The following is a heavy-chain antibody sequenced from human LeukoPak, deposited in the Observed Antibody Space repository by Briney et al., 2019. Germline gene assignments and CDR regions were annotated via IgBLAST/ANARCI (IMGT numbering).Heavy chain of an antibody. CDR1: GYTFTSYA. D-gene: IGHD6-13*01. Sequence: SSVKVSCKASGYTFTSYAIHWVRQAPGQRLEWMGWINAGNGNTKYSQKFQGRVTITRDTSASTAYMELSSLRSEDTAVYYCAREGIAAAGTSSLGDYWGQGTLVTVSS. CDR3: AREGIAAAGTSSLGDY. V-gene: IGHV1-3*01. J-gene: IGHJ4*02. CDR2: INAGNGNT.